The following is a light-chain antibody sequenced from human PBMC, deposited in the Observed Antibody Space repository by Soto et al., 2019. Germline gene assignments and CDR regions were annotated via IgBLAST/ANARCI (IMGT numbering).Light chain of an antibody. CDR2: GAS. J-gene: IGKJ5*01. CDR1: QSVSSSY. Sequence: EIVLTQSPGTLSLSPGERATLSCRASQSVSSSYLAWYQQKPGQAPRLLIYGASSRATGIPDRFSGSGSGTDFTLTSSRLEPEDFAVYDCQQYGSSPPPFGQGTRLEIK. V-gene: IGKV3-20*01. CDR3: QQYGSSPPP.